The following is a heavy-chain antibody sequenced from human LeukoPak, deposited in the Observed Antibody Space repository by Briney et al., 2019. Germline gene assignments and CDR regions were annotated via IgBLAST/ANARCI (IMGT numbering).Heavy chain of an antibody. V-gene: IGHV3-23*01. CDR3: VSFYETY. Sequence: GGSLRLSCAASGFTFSSYTMSWVRQAPGKGLEWVSTITTSDGNTYYADSVKGRFTISKDNAKNTVYLQMNSLRAEDTAVYYCVSFYETYWGRGTLVTVSS. J-gene: IGHJ4*02. CDR1: GFTFSSYT. CDR2: ITTSDGNT. D-gene: IGHD2/OR15-2a*01.